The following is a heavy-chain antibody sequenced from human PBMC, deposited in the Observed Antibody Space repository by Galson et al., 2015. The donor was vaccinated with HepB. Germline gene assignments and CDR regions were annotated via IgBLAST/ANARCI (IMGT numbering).Heavy chain of an antibody. Sequence: QSGAEVKKPGESLKISCKGSGFRFTSDGIGWVRQKPGKGLEWMGIIYPGDSDTRYSPSFQGQVTISADKSITTAYLQWRSLKASDSGMYYCAKSRRGRGNGMDVWGQGTTVIVSS. V-gene: IGHV5-51*01. CDR1: GFRFTSDG. D-gene: IGHD3-10*01. CDR3: AKSRRGRGNGMDV. J-gene: IGHJ6*02. CDR2: IYPGDSDT.